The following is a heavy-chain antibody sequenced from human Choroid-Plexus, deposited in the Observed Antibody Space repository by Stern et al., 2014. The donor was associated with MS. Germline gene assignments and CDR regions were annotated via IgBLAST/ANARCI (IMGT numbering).Heavy chain of an antibody. CDR2: INTKTGNP. D-gene: IGHD6-6*01. V-gene: IGHV7-4-1*02. J-gene: IGHJ4*02. Sequence: VQLVESGSELKKPGASVKVSCRASGYNLTTYAINWVRQAPGQGLEWMGWINTKTGNPTFAQGLTGRFVFSLDTSINTAFLQISSLKAEDSALYYCATWGAGSSPPLFYWGQGTLVTVSS. CDR1: GYNLTTYA. CDR3: ATWGAGSSPPLFY.